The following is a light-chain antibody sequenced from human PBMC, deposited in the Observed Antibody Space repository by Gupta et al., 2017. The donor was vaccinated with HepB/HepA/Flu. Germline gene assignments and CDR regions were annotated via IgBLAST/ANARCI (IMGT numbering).Light chain of an antibody. CDR3: QVWDSGSVL. CDR2: DDS. J-gene: IGLJ2*01. Sequence: SDALTQPPSVSVAPGETATMSCGGNNIQSKSVHWYQQKPGQAPILVISDDSDRPSGIPERFSGSHSESTATLTISRVEAGDEADYYCQVWDSGSVLFGGGTKLTVL. V-gene: IGLV3-21*04. CDR1: NIQSKS.